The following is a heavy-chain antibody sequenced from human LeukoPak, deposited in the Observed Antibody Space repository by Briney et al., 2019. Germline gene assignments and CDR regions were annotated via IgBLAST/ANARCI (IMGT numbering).Heavy chain of an antibody. J-gene: IGHJ5*02. D-gene: IGHD3-22*01. CDR2: INAGNGNT. V-gene: IGHV1-3*03. CDR3: ARVRYYYDSSGYGWFDP. Sequence: GASVKVSCKASGYTFTSYAMHWVRQAPGQRLEWMGWINAGNGNTKYSQEFQGRVTITRDTSASTAYMELSSLGSEDMAVYYCARVRYYYDSSGYGWFDPWGQGTLVTVSS. CDR1: GYTFTSYA.